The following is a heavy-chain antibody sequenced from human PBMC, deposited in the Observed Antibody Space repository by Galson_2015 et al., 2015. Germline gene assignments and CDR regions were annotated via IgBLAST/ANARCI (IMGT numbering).Heavy chain of an antibody. J-gene: IGHJ4*02. Sequence: QSGAEVKKSGESLKVSCKASGYTFSDYGMHWLRQAPGQRLEWMGWINTGNGNTKYSQKFQGRVTITRDTSASTAYMELSSLRYGDTAVYFCSGAPPYCSSGDKWYYFDYWGQGTLVTVSS. CDR1: GYTFSDYG. CDR3: SGAPPYCSSGDKWYYFDY. CDR2: INTGNGNT. D-gene: IGHD2-15*01. V-gene: IGHV1-3*04.